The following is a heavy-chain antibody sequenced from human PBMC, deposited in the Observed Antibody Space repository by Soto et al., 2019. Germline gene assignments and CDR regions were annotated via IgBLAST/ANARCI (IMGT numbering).Heavy chain of an antibody. Sequence: GGSLRLSCAASGFTFSSYGMHWVRQAPGKGLEWVAVISYDGSNKYYADSVKGRFTISRDNSKNTLYLQMNSLRAEDTAVYYCAKSGSGSYEPDYWGQGTLVTVSS. CDR3: AKSGSGSYEPDY. V-gene: IGHV3-30*18. CDR2: ISYDGSNK. D-gene: IGHD1-26*01. J-gene: IGHJ4*02. CDR1: GFTFSSYG.